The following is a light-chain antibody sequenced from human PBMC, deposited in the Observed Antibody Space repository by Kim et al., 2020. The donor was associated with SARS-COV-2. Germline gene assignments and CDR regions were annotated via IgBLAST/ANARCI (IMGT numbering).Light chain of an antibody. CDR2: AAS. Sequence: DIQMTQSPSSLSASVGDRLTITCRASQNIFTQLNWYQQKPGKAPKLLIYAASSLQSGVPSRFSGSGSGTDFTLSIRSLQREDFATYYCQQSTTFPYTFGLGTTLEI. CDR1: QNIFTQ. V-gene: IGKV1-39*01. CDR3: QQSTTFPYT. J-gene: IGKJ2*01.